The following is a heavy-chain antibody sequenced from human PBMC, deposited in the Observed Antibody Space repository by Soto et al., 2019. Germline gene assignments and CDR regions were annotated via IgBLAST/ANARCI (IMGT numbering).Heavy chain of an antibody. V-gene: IGHV1-69*13. D-gene: IGHD3-9*01. CDR2: IIPIFGTA. CDR1: GGTFSSYA. CDR3: ARAARYYDILTGFPHAFDI. Sequence: ASVKVSCKASGGTFSSYAISWVRQAPGQGLEWMGGIIPIFGTANYAQKFQGRVTITADETKSTAYMELSSLRSDETAVYYCARAARYYDILTGFPHAFDIWGQGTMVTV. J-gene: IGHJ3*02.